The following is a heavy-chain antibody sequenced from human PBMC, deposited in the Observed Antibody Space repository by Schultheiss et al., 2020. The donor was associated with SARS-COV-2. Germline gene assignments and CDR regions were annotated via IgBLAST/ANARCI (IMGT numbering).Heavy chain of an antibody. J-gene: IGHJ4*02. D-gene: IGHD6-13*01. V-gene: IGHV1-46*01. Sequence: ASVKVSCKASGYTFTGYYMHWVRQAPGQGLEWMGWINPSGGSTSYAQKFQGRVTMTRDTSTSTVYMELSSLRSEDTAVYYCARGNRLGIAAAGPHFDYWGQGTLVTVSS. CDR1: GYTFTGYY. CDR3: ARGNRLGIAAAGPHFDY. CDR2: INPSGGST.